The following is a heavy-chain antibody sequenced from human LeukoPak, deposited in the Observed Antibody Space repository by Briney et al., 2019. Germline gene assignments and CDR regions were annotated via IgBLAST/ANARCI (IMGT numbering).Heavy chain of an antibody. CDR1: GFTFSSYW. Sequence: PGGSLRLSCAASGFTFSSYWMSWVRQAPGKGLEWVANIKKDGSEKYYVDSVKGRFTISRDNAKTSLYLQMNSLRAEDTAVYYCARDSGSAAGAPQDYWGQGTLVTVSS. V-gene: IGHV3-7*03. CDR2: IKKDGSEK. CDR3: ARDSGSAAGAPQDY. J-gene: IGHJ4*02. D-gene: IGHD6-13*01.